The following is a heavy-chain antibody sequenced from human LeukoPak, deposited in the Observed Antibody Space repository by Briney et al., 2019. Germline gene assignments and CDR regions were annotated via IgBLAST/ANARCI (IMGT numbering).Heavy chain of an antibody. CDR1: GFTFSSYA. V-gene: IGHV3-23*01. CDR2: INTSGGST. J-gene: IGHJ6*02. CDR3: AKEELPAAGATNYYGMDV. D-gene: IGHD6-13*01. Sequence: PGGSLRLSCAASGFTFSSYAMSWVRQAPGRGLEWVSTINTSGGSTYYADSVKGRFTISRDNSKNTLYLQMNSLRAEDTAVYYCAKEELPAAGATNYYGMDVWGQGTTVTVSS.